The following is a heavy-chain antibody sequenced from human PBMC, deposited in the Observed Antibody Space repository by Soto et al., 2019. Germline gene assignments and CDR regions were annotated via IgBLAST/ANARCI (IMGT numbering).Heavy chain of an antibody. D-gene: IGHD3-3*01. V-gene: IGHV3-30*18. CDR3: AKGPQYYDFWSGYYLIDY. Sequence: GGSLRLSCAASGFTFSSYGMHWVRQAPGKGLEWVAVISYDGSNKYYADSVKGRFTISRDNSKNTLYLQMNSLRAEDTAVYYCAKGPQYYDFWSGYYLIDYWGQGTLVTVSS. J-gene: IGHJ4*02. CDR1: GFTFSSYG. CDR2: ISYDGSNK.